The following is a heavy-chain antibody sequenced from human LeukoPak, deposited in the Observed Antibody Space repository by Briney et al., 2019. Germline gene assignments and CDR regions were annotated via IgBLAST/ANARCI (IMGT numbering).Heavy chain of an antibody. D-gene: IGHD5-18*01. V-gene: IGHV4-59*01. J-gene: IGHJ4*02. Sequence: SETLSLTCTVSGGSISSYYWSWIRQPPGKGLEWIGYIYYSGSTNYNPSLKSRVTISVDTSKNQFSLKLSSVTAADTAVYYCARAGYSYEPFGYWGQGTLVTVSS. CDR1: GGSISSYY. CDR2: IYYSGST. CDR3: ARAGYSYEPFGY.